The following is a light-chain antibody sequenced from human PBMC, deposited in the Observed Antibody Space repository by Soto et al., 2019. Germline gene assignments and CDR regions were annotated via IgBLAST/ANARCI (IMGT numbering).Light chain of an antibody. CDR2: DVS. CDR1: CSDVGGYNY. CDR3: SSYTSSSTRV. Sequence: QSALTQPASVSGSPGQSITISCTGACSDVGGYNYVSWYQQHPGKAPKLMIYDVSDRPSGVSNRFSGSKSGNTASLTISGLQAEDEADYYCSSYTSSSTRVFGTGTKVTV. V-gene: IGLV2-14*01. J-gene: IGLJ1*01.